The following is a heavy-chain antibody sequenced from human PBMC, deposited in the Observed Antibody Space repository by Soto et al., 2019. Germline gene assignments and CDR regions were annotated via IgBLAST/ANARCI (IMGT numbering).Heavy chain of an antibody. Sequence: EVQLVESGGGLVQPGGSLRLSCAASGFTVSTKYMSWVRQAPGKGLEWVSVIYTGGSTFYADSVMGRFTIARDNSKNTVNLQMDSVRAEDTAVYYCGRDPWAADYWGQGTLVTVSS. CDR3: GRDPWAADY. CDR1: GFTVSTKY. D-gene: IGHD3-16*01. J-gene: IGHJ4*02. CDR2: IYTGGST. V-gene: IGHV3-66*01.